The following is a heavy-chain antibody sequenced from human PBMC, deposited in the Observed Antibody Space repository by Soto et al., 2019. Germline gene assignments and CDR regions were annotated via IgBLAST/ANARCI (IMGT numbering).Heavy chain of an antibody. J-gene: IGHJ6*02. CDR1: GFTFSSYG. D-gene: IGHD6-19*01. CDR3: AKDLRGAVAGTFRYYYGMAV. CDR2: ISYDGSNK. V-gene: IGHV3-30*18. Sequence: QVQLVESGGGVVQPGRSLRLSCAASGFTFSSYGMHWVRQAPGKGLEWVAVISYDGSNKYYADSVKGRFTNSRDNYKNTLYLQMNRLRAGDTAVYYCAKDLRGAVAGTFRYYYGMAVWCRGTTVTVSS.